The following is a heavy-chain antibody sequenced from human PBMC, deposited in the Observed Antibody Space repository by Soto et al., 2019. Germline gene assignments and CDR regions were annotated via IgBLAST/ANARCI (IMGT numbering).Heavy chain of an antibody. J-gene: IGHJ4*02. CDR2: ISYSGST. Sequence: PSETLSLTCTVSGGSVSSGPYYRSWIRQPPGKGLEWIGYISYSGSTYFNPSLKSRVTFSVDTSKNQFSLNLTSVTTADTAVYYCARVDYADYVFDFWGQGTLVTVSS. CDR3: ARVDYADYVFDF. D-gene: IGHD4-17*01. CDR1: GGSVSSGPYY. V-gene: IGHV4-61*01.